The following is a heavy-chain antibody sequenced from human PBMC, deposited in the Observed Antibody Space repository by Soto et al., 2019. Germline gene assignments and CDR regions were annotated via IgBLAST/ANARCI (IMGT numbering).Heavy chain of an antibody. CDR2: INHSGST. D-gene: IGHD1-26*01. J-gene: IGHJ4*02. Sequence: VQLQQWGAGLLKPSETLSLTCAVYGGSFSGYYWSWIRQPPGKGLEWIGEINHSGSTNYNPSLKRRVTISVDTSQYQFSLKLSSVTAADTAVYYCARAVEGSYYFDYWGQGTLVTVSS. CDR1: GGSFSGYY. V-gene: IGHV4-34*01. CDR3: ARAVEGSYYFDY.